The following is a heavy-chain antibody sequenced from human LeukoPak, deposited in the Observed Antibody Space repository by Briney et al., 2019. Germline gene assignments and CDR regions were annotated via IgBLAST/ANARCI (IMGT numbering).Heavy chain of an antibody. CDR2: ISGSSRTI. Sequence: GSLRLSCAASGFTFSNFAMTWVRQAPGKGPEWVSYISGSSRTIYYADSVKGRFTISRDNAKNSLYLQMNSLRAEDTAVYYCARDSHASSWYQDFWGQGTLVIVSS. J-gene: IGHJ4*02. CDR1: GFTFSNFA. CDR3: ARDSHASSWYQDF. D-gene: IGHD6-13*01. V-gene: IGHV3-48*04.